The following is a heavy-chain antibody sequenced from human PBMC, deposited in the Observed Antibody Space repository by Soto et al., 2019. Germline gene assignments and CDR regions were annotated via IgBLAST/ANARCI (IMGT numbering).Heavy chain of an antibody. CDR3: AHRPPFYDFWSGYSISDYNWFDS. Sequence: QFTLKESGPTLVKATQTLRLTCTFSGFSLDTSGEGVGWIRQPPGKALEWLALIYWSDSKTYNPSLRRRLTVTKDASRNQVVLTVTNMGPGDAGAYYCAHRPPFYDFWSGYSISDYNWFDSWGHGTLVTVSS. D-gene: IGHD3-3*01. CDR1: GFSLDTSGEG. J-gene: IGHJ5*01. CDR2: IYWSDSK. V-gene: IGHV2-5*01.